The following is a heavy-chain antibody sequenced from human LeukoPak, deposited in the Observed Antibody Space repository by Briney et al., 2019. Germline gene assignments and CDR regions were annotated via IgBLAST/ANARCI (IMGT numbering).Heavy chain of an antibody. D-gene: IGHD1-26*01. CDR2: ITGTSGTT. Sequence: PGGSLRLSCVASGFTFSSYAMSWVRQAPRKGLEWVSSITGTSGTTIYADSLKGRFTISRDNPDNTLYLQMNNLRAEDTAVYYCAKVASGSSYGALDYWGQGTLVTVSS. J-gene: IGHJ4*02. CDR3: AKVASGSSYGALDY. CDR1: GFTFSSYA. V-gene: IGHV3-23*01.